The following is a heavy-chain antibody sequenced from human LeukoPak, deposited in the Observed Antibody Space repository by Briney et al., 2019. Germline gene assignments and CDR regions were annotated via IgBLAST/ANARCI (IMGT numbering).Heavy chain of an antibody. V-gene: IGHV3-11*06. J-gene: IGHJ5*02. D-gene: IGHD2-8*01. CDR2: ISSSTST. CDR1: GFTFSDYY. CDR3: ARDPPNA. Sequence: PGGSLRLSCAASGFTFSDYYMSWIRQAPGKGLEWVSYISSSTSTNYADSVKGRFTISRDNAKNSLYLQMNSLRVEDTAVYYCARDPPNAWGQGTLVTVSS.